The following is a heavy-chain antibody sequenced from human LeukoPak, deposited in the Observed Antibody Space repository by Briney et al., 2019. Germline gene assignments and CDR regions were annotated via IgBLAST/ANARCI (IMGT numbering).Heavy chain of an antibody. J-gene: IGHJ4*02. CDR2: ITSSGGRT. CDR3: AKDADPVLAPDY. Sequence: GGSLRLSCAASGFTFSSSIMNGVRQAPGKGLEWVSTITSSGGRTYYADSVKGRFTISRDNSKNTLFLQMNSLRAEDTAVYYCAKDADPVLAPDYWGQGTLVTVSS. D-gene: IGHD3-3*02. V-gene: IGHV3-23*01. CDR1: GFTFSSSI.